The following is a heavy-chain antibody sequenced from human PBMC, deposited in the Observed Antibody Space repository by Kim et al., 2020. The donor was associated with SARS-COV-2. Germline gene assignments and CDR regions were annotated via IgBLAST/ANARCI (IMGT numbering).Heavy chain of an antibody. CDR1: GGSFSGFY. V-gene: IGHV4-34*01. J-gene: IGHJ4*02. Sequence: SETLSLTCAVYGGSFSGFYCTWIRQAPGKGLEWIGEVYHTGSTKSKSSLEGRLTISVDTSKAQFSLKLTSVTAADTATYYCARRGPLAEGCFDFLGPGT. D-gene: IGHD6-19*01. CDR2: VYHTGST. CDR3: ARRGPLAEGCFDF.